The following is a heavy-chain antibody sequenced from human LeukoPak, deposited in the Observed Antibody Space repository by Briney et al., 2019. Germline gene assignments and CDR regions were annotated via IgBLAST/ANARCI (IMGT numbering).Heavy chain of an antibody. CDR2: ISSSGSTI. CDR1: GFTFSSYE. J-gene: IGHJ4*02. Sequence: GGSLRFSCAASGFTFSSYEVNWVRQAPGKGLEWVSYISSSGSTIYYADSAKGRFTISRDNAKNSLYLQMNSLRAEDTAVYYCASLRPRQQLVLDFWGQGTLVTVSS. CDR3: ASLRPRQQLVLDF. D-gene: IGHD6-13*01. V-gene: IGHV3-48*03.